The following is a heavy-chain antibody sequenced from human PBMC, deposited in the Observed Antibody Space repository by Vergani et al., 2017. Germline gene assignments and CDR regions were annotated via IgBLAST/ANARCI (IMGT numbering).Heavy chain of an antibody. V-gene: IGHV4-59*01. CDR2: IYYSGST. Sequence: QVQLQESGPGLVKPSETLSLTCTVSGGSISSYYWSWIRQPPGKGLEWIGYIYYSGSTNYNPSLKSRVTISVDTSKNQFSLKLSSVTAADTGVYYCAREAAMVRYYYYMDVWGKGP. J-gene: IGHJ6*03. CDR1: GGSISSYY. D-gene: IGHD3-10*01. CDR3: AREAAMVRYYYYMDV.